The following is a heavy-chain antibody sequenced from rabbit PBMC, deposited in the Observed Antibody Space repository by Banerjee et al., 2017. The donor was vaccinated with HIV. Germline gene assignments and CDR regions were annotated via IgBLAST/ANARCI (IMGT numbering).Heavy chain of an antibody. CDR1: GFSFSSSYY. D-gene: IGHD7-1*01. J-gene: IGHJ4*01. V-gene: IGHV1S40*01. Sequence: QSLEESGGDLVKPGASLTLTCTASGFSFSSSYYMCWVRQAPGKGLEWIACIYAGSSGSTYYASWAKGRFTISKTSSTTVTLQMTSLTAADTATYFCARGQGYAGYAGYDAAWSYYFNLWGPGTLVTVS. CDR2: IYAGSSGST. CDR3: ARGQGYAGYAGYDAAWSYYFNL.